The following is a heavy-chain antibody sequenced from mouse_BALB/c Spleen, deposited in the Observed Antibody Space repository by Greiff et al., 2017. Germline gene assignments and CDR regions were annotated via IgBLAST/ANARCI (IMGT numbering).Heavy chain of an antibody. CDR2: ISNGGGST. D-gene: IGHD2-1*01. Sequence: EVQLVESGGGLVQPGGSLKLSCAASGFTFSSYTMSWVRQTPEKRLEWVAYISNGGGSTYYPDTVKGRFTISRDNAKNTLYLQMSSLKSEDTAMYYCALYGNYDYAMDYWGQGTSVTVSS. CDR1: GFTFSSYT. CDR3: ALYGNYDYAMDY. J-gene: IGHJ4*01. V-gene: IGHV5-12-2*01.